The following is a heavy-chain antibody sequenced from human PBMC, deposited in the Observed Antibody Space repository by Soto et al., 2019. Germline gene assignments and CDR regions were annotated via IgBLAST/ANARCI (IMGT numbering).Heavy chain of an antibody. CDR2: IYHSGTT. Sequence: QVQLQESGPGLVKPSGTLSLTCAVSGGSISSTNWWTWVRQSPGRGLEWIGEIYHSGTTNYSPSLKSRVNIAVAMSTTHLSLTLISVTAADTAVYYCAFPATADFDYWGKGILVTVSS. D-gene: IGHD6-13*01. V-gene: IGHV4-4*02. CDR3: AFPATADFDY. J-gene: IGHJ4*02. CDR1: GGSISSTNW.